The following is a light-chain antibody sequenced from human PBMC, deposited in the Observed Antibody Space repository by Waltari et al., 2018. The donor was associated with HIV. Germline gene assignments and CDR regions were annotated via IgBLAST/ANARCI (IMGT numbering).Light chain of an antibody. J-gene: IGLJ3*02. CDR3: CSFAGTKRL. Sequence: QSALTQPPSASGSPGQSVTISCTGTNVGGDNYVSWFQQHPGRAPKLLIYEVNKRPSGVPDRFSGSKSGNTASLTVSGLQAEDEADYYCCSFAGTKRLFGGGTELTVL. V-gene: IGLV2-8*01. CDR2: EVN. CDR1: NVGGDNY.